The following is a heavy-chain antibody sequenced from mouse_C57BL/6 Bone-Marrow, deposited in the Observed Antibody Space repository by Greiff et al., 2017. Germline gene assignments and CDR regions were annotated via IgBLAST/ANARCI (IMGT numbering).Heavy chain of an antibody. CDR1: GFTFSSYA. D-gene: IGHD2-4*01. J-gene: IGHJ3*01. Sequence: EVMLVESGGGLVKPGGSLKLSCAASGFTFSSYAMSWVRQTPEKRLEWVATISDGGSYTYYPDNVKGRFTISRDNAKNNLYLQMSHLKSEDTAMYYCARVHYDYDVVGFAYWGQGTLVTVSA. CDR3: ARVHYDYDVVGFAY. CDR2: ISDGGSYT. V-gene: IGHV5-4*03.